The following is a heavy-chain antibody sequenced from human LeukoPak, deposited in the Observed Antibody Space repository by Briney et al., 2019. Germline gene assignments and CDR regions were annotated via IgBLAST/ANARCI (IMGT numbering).Heavy chain of an antibody. J-gene: IGHJ4*02. CDR3: AKDSPVATR. V-gene: IGHV3-9*01. CDR1: GFTFDDYA. D-gene: IGHD1-26*01. CDR2: ISWNSGSI. Sequence: PGRSLRLSCTASGFTFDDYAMYWVRQAPGKGLEWVSGISWNSGSIAYADSVKGRFTISRDNSKNTLSLQMNSLRAEDTAIYYCAKDSPVATRWGQGTLVTVSS.